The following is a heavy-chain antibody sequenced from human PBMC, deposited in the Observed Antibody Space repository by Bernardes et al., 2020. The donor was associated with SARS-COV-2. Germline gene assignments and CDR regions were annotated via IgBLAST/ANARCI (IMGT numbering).Heavy chain of an antibody. D-gene: IGHD3-10*01. V-gene: IGHV3-30*13. J-gene: IGHJ5*02. CDR3: ARNIASGEVGGWFDP. Sequence: GGSLRLSCIAPGFAMSAFGMHWVRQAPGKGLEWLAFMSSDGSSDVHADSVKGRFTISRDNLKNVLYLQMNTLTGEDTATYYCARNIASGEVGGWFDPWGQGTLVTVSS. CDR1: GFAMSAFG. CDR2: MSSDGSSD.